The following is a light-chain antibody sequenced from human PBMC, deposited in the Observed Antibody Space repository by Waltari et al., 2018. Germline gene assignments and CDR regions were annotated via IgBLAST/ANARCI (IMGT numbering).Light chain of an antibody. V-gene: IGKV4-1*01. CDR3: QQYYDNPRA. CDR2: WAS. Sequence: DIVMTQSSDSLTLSLVERATLNCQSSPTVLFSSDNKNYLAWYQQKPGQPPKVLIYWASTRASGVPERFSGSGSGTDFTLTISSLQREDAAVYYCQQYYDNPRAFGQGTKVDIK. CDR1: PTVLFSSDNKNY. J-gene: IGKJ1*01.